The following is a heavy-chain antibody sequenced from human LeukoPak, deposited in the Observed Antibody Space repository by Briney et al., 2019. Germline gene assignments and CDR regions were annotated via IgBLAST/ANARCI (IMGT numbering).Heavy chain of an antibody. CDR1: GGTFSSYA. V-gene: IGHV1-69*05. Sequence: ASVKVSCKASGGTFSSYAISWVRQAPGQGLEWMGRIIPIFGTANYAQKFQGRVTITTDESTSTAYMELSSLRSDDTAVYYCARVRIAVAGMEEDWGQGTLVTVSS. J-gene: IGHJ4*02. CDR3: ARVRIAVAGMEED. D-gene: IGHD6-19*01. CDR2: IIPIFGTA.